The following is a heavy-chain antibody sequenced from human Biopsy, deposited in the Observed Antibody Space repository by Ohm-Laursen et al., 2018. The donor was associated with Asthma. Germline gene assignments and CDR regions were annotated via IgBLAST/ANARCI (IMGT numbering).Heavy chain of an antibody. J-gene: IGHJ4*02. CDR3: ARHWDWGSFFDY. D-gene: IGHD7-27*01. V-gene: IGHV4-39*01. Sequence: SDTLSLTCPVSGGSMSSSSYYWGWIRQPPGKGLEWMGSISYTGSAYHNPSLKSRVTISVDTSKNHFSLKLSSVTAADTAVYYCARHWDWGSFFDYWGQGTPVTVSS. CDR1: GGSMSSSSYY. CDR2: ISYTGSA.